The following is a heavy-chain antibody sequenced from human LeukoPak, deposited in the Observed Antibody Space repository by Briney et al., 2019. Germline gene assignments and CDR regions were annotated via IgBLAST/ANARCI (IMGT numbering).Heavy chain of an antibody. Sequence: ASVKVSCKASGYTFTSYGISWVRQAPGQGLEWMGWISAYNGNTNYAQKLQGRVTMTTDTSTSTAYMELRSLRSGDTAVYYCARDLSPGSGSYPYYYYGMDVWGQGTTVTVSS. CDR1: GYTFTSYG. CDR3: ARDLSPGSGSYPYYYYGMDV. CDR2: ISAYNGNT. D-gene: IGHD3-10*01. V-gene: IGHV1-18*01. J-gene: IGHJ6*02.